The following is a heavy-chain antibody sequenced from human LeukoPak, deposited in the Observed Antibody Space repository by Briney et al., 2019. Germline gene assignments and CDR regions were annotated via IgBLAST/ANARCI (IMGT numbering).Heavy chain of an antibody. CDR3: ARELTGFDY. CDR1: GDIVSSNSAA. Sequence: SQTLSLTCALSGDIVSSNSAAWNWIRQSPSRGLEWLGRTYYRSKLYNEYAISVKSPVTINADTSKNQFSLQLNSVTPEDTAVYYCARELTGFDYWGQGTLVTVSS. D-gene: IGHD7-27*01. J-gene: IGHJ4*02. CDR2: TYYRSKLYN. V-gene: IGHV6-1*01.